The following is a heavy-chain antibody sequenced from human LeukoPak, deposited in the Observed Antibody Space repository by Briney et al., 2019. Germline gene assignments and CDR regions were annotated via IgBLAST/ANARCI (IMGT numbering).Heavy chain of an antibody. J-gene: IGHJ4*02. CDR3: ARDRDLRGRFDY. D-gene: IGHD4-17*01. V-gene: IGHV1-46*01. Sequence: AASVKVSCKASGYTFTSYYMHWVRPAPGQGLEWMGIINPSGGSTSYAQKFQGRVTMTRDTSTSTVYMELSSLRSDDAAVYYCARDRDLRGRFDYWGQGTLVTVSS. CDR2: INPSGGST. CDR1: GYTFTSYY.